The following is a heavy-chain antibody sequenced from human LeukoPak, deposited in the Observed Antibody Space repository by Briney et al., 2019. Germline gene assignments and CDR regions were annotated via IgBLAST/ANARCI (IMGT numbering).Heavy chain of an antibody. J-gene: IGHJ4*02. CDR1: GFTVSNSY. V-gene: IGHV3-53*04. D-gene: IGHD1-26*01. CDR3: PRGGELLIDV. Sequence: GGSLRLSCASAGFTVSNSYMSGVRQAPGKGLELVSLIFSGGSTYYADSLQGRFTISRHNSKNTLYLQMNSLRVEDTVVYYCPRGGELLIDVWGQGTLVTVSS. CDR2: IFSGGST.